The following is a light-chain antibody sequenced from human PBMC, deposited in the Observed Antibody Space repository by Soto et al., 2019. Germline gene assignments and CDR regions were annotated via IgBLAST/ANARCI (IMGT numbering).Light chain of an antibody. CDR3: SSYTSSSTPVV. Sequence: QSALTQPASVSGSPGQSIIISCTGTSSDVGGYNYVSWYQQHPGKAPKLMIYDVSNRPSGVSNRFSGSKSGNTASLTISGLQAEDEADYYCSSYTSSSTPVVFGGGTKLTV. V-gene: IGLV2-14*01. CDR1: SSDVGGYNY. CDR2: DVS. J-gene: IGLJ2*01.